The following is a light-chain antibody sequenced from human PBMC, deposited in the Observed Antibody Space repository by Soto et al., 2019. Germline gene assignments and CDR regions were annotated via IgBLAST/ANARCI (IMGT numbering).Light chain of an antibody. V-gene: IGLV2-14*03. CDR2: EVS. CDR1: SSEVGGYNY. CDR3: TSFTSSNTGV. Sequence: QSALTQPASVSGSPGPSSTISCTGTSSEVGGYNYVSWFQQHPGKAPKLKIYEVSNRPSGVSNRFSGSKSGYTASLTISELQASDEADYYCTSFTSSNTGVFVVGTKLTVL. J-gene: IGLJ3*02.